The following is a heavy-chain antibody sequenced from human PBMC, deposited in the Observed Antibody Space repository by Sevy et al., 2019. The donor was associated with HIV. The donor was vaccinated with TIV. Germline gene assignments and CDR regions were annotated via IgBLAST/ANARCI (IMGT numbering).Heavy chain of an antibody. CDR1: AFTFSTSA. Sequence: ASVKVSCKASAFTFSTSAVQWVRQSRGQRLEWIGWIVVGSGSTNYAQKFQGRVTFTRDMSTNTAYMEMSSLRSDDTAVYYCAATTDTIFGVVLMNNSFDPWGQGTLVTVSS. V-gene: IGHV1-58*01. CDR3: AATTDTIFGVVLMNNSFDP. CDR2: IVVGSGST. D-gene: IGHD3-3*01. J-gene: IGHJ5*02.